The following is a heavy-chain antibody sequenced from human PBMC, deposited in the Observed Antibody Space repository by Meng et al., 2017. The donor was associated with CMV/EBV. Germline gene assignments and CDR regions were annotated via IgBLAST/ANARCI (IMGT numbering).Heavy chain of an antibody. V-gene: IGHV3-9*01. CDR2: ISWNSGSI. Sequence: SCAASGSTFDDYAMHWVRQAPGKGLEWVTGISWNSGSIGYADSVKGRFTISRDNAKNSPYLQMNSLRAEDTALYYCAKDRGSRSAAIINAFDIWGQGTMVTVSS. CDR1: GSTFDDYA. CDR3: AKDRGSRSAAIINAFDI. J-gene: IGHJ3*02. D-gene: IGHD2-2*01.